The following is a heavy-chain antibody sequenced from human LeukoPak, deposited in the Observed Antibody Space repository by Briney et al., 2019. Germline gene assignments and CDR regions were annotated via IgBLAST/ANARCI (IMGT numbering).Heavy chain of an antibody. J-gene: IGHJ4*02. V-gene: IGHV3-23*01. CDR3: AKDLAADGGSYYFDY. CDR2: ISGSGGST. Sequence: GGALRLSCAASGFTFSSYAMSWVRQAPGKGLEWVSAISGSGGSTYYADSVKGRFTISRDNSKNTLYLQMNSLRAEDTAVYYCAKDLAADGGSYYFDYWGQGTLVTVSS. D-gene: IGHD3-10*01. CDR1: GFTFSSYA.